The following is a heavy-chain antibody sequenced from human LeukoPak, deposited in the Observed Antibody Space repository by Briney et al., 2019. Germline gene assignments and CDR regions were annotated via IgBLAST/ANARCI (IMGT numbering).Heavy chain of an antibody. CDR2: ISYDGSNK. J-gene: IGHJ4*02. V-gene: IGHV3-30*18. D-gene: IGHD6-13*01. CDR3: AKGIAAPTRYFDY. CDR1: GFTFSSYG. Sequence: GGSLRLSCAASGFTFSSYGMHWVRQAPGKGLEWVAVISYDGSNKYYADSVKGRFTISRDNSKNTLYLQMNILRAEDTAVYYCAKGIAAPTRYFDYWGQGTLVTVSS.